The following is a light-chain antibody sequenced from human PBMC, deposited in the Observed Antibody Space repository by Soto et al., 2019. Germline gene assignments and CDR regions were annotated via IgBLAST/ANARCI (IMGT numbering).Light chain of an antibody. J-gene: IGKJ1*01. CDR1: QSVSSSY. CDR3: QQYGSSLPWT. V-gene: IGKV3-20*01. Sequence: EIVLTQSPGTLSLSPGERATLSCRASQSVSSSYLAWYQQKPGQAPRLLIYGASSRTTGIPDRFSGSGPGTDFTLTSSRLEPEDFAVYYCQQYGSSLPWTFGQGTKVELK. CDR2: GAS.